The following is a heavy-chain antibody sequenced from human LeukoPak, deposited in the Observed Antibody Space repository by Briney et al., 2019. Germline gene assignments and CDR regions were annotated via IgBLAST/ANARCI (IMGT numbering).Heavy chain of an antibody. J-gene: IGHJ5*02. D-gene: IGHD6-13*01. CDR3: ARLGRGSSGGWFDA. V-gene: IGHV4-39*01. CDR2: IRYSGNT. CDR1: GGSTSSSDYY. Sequence: KASETLSLSCTASGGSTSSSDYYWGRIRQPPDEGLDWIASIRYSGNTYPNPALSSRITISVDTSNTLFSLKLNSVTPADTSVYYCARLGRGSSGGWFDAWGEGSPVSVSS.